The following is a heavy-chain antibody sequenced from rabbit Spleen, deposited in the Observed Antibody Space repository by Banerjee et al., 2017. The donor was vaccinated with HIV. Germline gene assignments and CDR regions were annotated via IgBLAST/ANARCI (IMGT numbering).Heavy chain of an antibody. J-gene: IGHJ4*01. CDR2: IGTGNTGNA. CDR1: GVSFSSNDY. Sequence: QEQLVESGGDLVKPGASLTLTCTASGVSFSSNDYMCWVRQAPGKGLEWIACIGTGNTGNAYYASWAKGRFTISKTSSTTVTLQMTSLTVADTATYFCARGSATMTMVITGFYLSLWGPGTLVTVS. D-gene: IGHD2-1*01. V-gene: IGHV1S45*01. CDR3: ARGSATMTMVITGFYLSL.